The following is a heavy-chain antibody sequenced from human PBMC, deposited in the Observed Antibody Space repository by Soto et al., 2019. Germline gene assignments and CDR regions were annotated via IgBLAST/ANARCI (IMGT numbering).Heavy chain of an antibody. Sequence: SETLSLTCTVSGGSISSYYWSWIRQPPGTGLKRVGYIYYSGSTNYNPSHKSRVTISVDTSKNQFSLKLSSVTAADTAVYYCARLYSNYVLNYYYYMDVWGKGTTVTVSS. J-gene: IGHJ6*03. CDR3: ARLYSNYVLNYYYYMDV. V-gene: IGHV4-59*08. D-gene: IGHD4-4*01. CDR1: GGSISSYY. CDR2: IYYSGST.